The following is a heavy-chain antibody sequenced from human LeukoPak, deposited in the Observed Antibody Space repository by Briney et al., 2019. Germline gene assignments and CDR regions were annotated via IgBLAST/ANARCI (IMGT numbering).Heavy chain of an antibody. D-gene: IGHD3-10*01. CDR1: GGSISNYY. J-gene: IGHJ4*02. CDR2: IYSSGTT. V-gene: IGHV4-4*07. CDR3: GRATMTRDFDY. Sequence: SETLSLTCTVSGGSISNYYWNWIRQPAGKGLEWIGRIYSSGTTNYNSSLKSRVTISVDTSKNHFSLKLSSVTAADTAVYYCGRATMTRDFDYWGQGTLVTVSS.